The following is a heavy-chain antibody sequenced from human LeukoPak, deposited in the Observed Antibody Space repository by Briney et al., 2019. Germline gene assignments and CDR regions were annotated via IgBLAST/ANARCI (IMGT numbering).Heavy chain of an antibody. CDR2: FDPEDGET. D-gene: IGHD2-2*01. CDR1: GYTLTELS. J-gene: IGHJ6*02. Sequence: GASVTVSCQVSGYTLTELSMHWVRQAPGKGLEWMGGFDPEDGETIYAQKFQGRVTMTEDTSTDTAYMELSSLRSEDTAVYYCATTLGYCSSTSCYGSQIYYYYYGMDVWGQGTTVTVSS. CDR3: ATTLGYCSSTSCYGSQIYYYYYGMDV. V-gene: IGHV1-24*01.